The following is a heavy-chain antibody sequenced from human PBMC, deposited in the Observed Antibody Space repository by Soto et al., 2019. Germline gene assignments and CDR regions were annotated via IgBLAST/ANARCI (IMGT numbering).Heavy chain of an antibody. CDR2: IYHSGST. V-gene: IGHV4-38-2*02. J-gene: IGHJ4*02. Sequence: PSETLSLTCAVSGYSISSGYYWGWIRQPPGKGLEWIGSIYHSGSTYYNPSLKSRVTISVDTSKNQFSLKLSSVTAADTAVYYCARDTLTIFGVVIIPGYFDYWGQGTLVTVSS. CDR1: GYSISSGYY. CDR3: ARDTLTIFGVVIIPGYFDY. D-gene: IGHD3-3*01.